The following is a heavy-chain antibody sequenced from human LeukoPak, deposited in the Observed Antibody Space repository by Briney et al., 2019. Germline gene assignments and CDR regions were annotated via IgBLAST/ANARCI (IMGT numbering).Heavy chain of an antibody. CDR3: AHSLPILTGFYDAFDV. CDR1: GFSLSTRAVG. CDR2: VYWDDDK. Sequence: SGPTLVNPTQTLTLTCTFSGFSLSTRAVGVGWIRQPPGKALKWLALVYWDDDKRYSPSLKSRLTITKDTSKNQVVLTMTNMDPVDTATYYCAHSLPILTGFYDAFDVWGQGTMVTVSS. D-gene: IGHD3-9*01. J-gene: IGHJ3*01. V-gene: IGHV2-5*02.